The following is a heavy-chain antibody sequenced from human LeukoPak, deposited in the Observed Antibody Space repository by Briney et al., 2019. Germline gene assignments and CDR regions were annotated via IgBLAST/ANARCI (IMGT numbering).Heavy chain of an antibody. J-gene: IGHJ2*01. V-gene: IGHV3-53*01. Sequence: PGGSLRLSCAASGFTFNSYSMNWVRQAPGKGLEWVSVIYSGGSTYYADSVKGRFTISRDNSKNTLYLQMNSLRAEDTAVYYCARPRSYPVPPYCSGGSCSHWYFDLWGRGTLVTVSS. CDR2: IYSGGST. D-gene: IGHD2-15*01. CDR1: GFTFNSYS. CDR3: ARPRSYPVPPYCSGGSCSHWYFDL.